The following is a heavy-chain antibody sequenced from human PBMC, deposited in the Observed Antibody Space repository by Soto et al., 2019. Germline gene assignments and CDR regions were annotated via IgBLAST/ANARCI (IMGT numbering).Heavy chain of an antibody. D-gene: IGHD1-1*01. J-gene: IGHJ4*02. CDR1: GGSISSGGTGSY. CDR2: IYYTGNT. CDR3: ASGHDAYKVRY. Sequence: QVQLQESGPGLVKPSQTLSLTCTVSGGSISSGGTGSYWTWIRQLPGKGLEWIGYIYYTGNTYYNPSLKSRPNISIDTSENQFSLKLISVTAADTAVYFCASGHDAYKVRYWGQGTLVTVSS. V-gene: IGHV4-31*03.